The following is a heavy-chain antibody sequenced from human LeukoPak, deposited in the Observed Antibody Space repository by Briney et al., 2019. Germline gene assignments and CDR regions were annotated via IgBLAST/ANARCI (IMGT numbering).Heavy chain of an antibody. D-gene: IGHD4-17*01. J-gene: IGHJ4*02. Sequence: GSLRLSCAASGFTFSSYSMNWVRQAPGKGLEWVSYISSSSSTIYYADSVKGRFTISRDNAKNSLYLQMNSLRAEDTAVYYCARDTTVTTFDYWGQGTLVTVSS. V-gene: IGHV3-48*01. CDR3: ARDTTVTTFDY. CDR2: ISSSSSTI. CDR1: GFTFSSYS.